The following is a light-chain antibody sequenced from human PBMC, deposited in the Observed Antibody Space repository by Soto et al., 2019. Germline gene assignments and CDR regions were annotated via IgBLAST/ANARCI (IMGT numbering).Light chain of an antibody. V-gene: IGKV4-1*01. Sequence: DIVMTQSPDSLAVSLGERATINCKSSQSVLYSSNNKNYLAWYQQKPGQPPKLLIYWASTRESGVPDRFSGSGSGTDFTLNISSLQAEDVAVYYCQPYYSTPRTFGQGTKVEIK. CDR3: QPYYSTPRT. J-gene: IGKJ1*01. CDR2: WAS. CDR1: QSVLYSSNNKNY.